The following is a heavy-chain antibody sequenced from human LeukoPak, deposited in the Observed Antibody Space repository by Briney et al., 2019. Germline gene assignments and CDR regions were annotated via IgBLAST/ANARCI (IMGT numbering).Heavy chain of an antibody. Sequence: PGGSLRLSCAASGFTVSSNYMSWVRQAPGKGLEWVSVIYSGGRTYYSDSVKGRFTFSRDNSKNTLYLQMNSLRAEDTAVYYCARDIGSSASYWGQGTLVTVS. V-gene: IGHV3-53*01. CDR1: GFTVSSNY. D-gene: IGHD1-26*01. J-gene: IGHJ4*02. CDR2: IYSGGRT. CDR3: ARDIGSSASY.